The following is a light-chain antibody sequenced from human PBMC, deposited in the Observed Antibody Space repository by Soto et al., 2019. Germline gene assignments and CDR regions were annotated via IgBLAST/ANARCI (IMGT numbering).Light chain of an antibody. V-gene: IGKV1-5*01. J-gene: IGKJ1*01. CDR3: QQYNSFSVT. CDR2: DVS. CDR1: QRMSGC. Sequence: DIQMTQSPSTLSASVGDTVTITCRASQRMSGCLAWYQQKPGKPPRLLIYDVSALPGGVPPRFSGSGSGTEFTLIISSLQPDDFATYYCQQYNSFSVTFGQGTKVDIK.